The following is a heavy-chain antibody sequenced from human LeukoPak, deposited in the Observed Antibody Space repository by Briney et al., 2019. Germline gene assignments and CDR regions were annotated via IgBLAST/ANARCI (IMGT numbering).Heavy chain of an antibody. CDR3: ATHLAYCGGGSCSFFDY. CDR1: GLTFSSTA. V-gene: IGHV3-23*01. J-gene: IGHJ4*02. CDR2: ISASGGDT. D-gene: IGHD2-15*01. Sequence: GGSLGLSCAASGLTFSSTAMSWVRQTPGKGLEWVSAISASGGDTFYADSVKGRFTISRDNSKNMLYLQMNSLRGDDTAVYYCATHLAYCGGGSCSFFDYWGQGALVTVSS.